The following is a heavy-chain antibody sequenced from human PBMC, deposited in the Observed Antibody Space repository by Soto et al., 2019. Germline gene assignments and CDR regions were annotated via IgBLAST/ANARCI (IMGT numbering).Heavy chain of an antibody. Sequence: SETLSLTCAVYGGSFSGYYWSWIRQPPGKGLEWIGYIYYSGSTNYNPSLKSRGTISVDTSKNQFSLKLSSVTAADTAVYYCARESGAAGRLCGVDGWGQGSTVTV. CDR2: IYYSGST. CDR1: GGSFSGYY. V-gene: IGHV4-59*01. CDR3: ARESGAAGRLCGVDG. J-gene: IGHJ6*02. D-gene: IGHD6-13*01.